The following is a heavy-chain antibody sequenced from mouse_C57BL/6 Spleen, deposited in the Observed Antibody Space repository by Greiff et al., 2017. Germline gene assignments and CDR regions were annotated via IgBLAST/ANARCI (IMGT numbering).Heavy chain of an antibody. CDR2: IDPSDSYT. CDR3: ARHYYCSSHGAMDY. CDR1: GYTFTSYW. D-gene: IGHD1-1*01. V-gene: IGHV1-69*01. J-gene: IGHJ4*01. Sequence: VQLQQPGAELVMPGASVKLSCKASGYTFTSYWMHWVKQRPGQGLEWIGEIDPSDSYTNYNQKFKGKSTLTVDKSSSSAYMQLSSLTSEDSAVYYCARHYYCSSHGAMDYWGQGTSVTVSS.